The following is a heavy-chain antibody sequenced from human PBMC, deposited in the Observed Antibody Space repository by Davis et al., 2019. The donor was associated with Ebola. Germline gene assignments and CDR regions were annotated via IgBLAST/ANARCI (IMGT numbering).Heavy chain of an antibody. CDR3: TREGGQWLVIDVIDF. J-gene: IGHJ3*01. CDR2: ISYDGSNK. CDR1: GFTFSSYA. Sequence: GGSLRLSCAASGFTFSSYAMHWVRQAPGKGLEWVAVISYDGSNKYYADSVKGRFTISRDNSKNTLYLQMNSLRAEDTAVYYCTREGGQWLVIDVIDFWGQGTMVSVSS. V-gene: IGHV3-30*04. D-gene: IGHD6-19*01.